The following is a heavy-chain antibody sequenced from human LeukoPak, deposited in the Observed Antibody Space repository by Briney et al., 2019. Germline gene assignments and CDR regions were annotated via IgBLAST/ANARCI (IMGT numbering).Heavy chain of an antibody. Sequence: SETLSLTCAVYGESFSDYYWSWIRPPPGKGLEWIGEITHSGGTNYNPSLKSRVTISVDTSKNEVSLRLSSVTAADTAVYYCASAYFGVVITPYFDYWGKGTLVTVSS. CDR2: ITHSGGT. CDR3: ASAYFGVVITPYFDY. V-gene: IGHV4-34*01. CDR1: GESFSDYY. D-gene: IGHD3-3*01. J-gene: IGHJ4*02.